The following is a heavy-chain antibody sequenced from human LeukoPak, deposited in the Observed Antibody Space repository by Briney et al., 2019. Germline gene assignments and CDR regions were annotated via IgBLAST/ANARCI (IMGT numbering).Heavy chain of an antibody. D-gene: IGHD3-3*01. CDR3: AIPYYDFWSGYYGYNWFDP. V-gene: IGHV1-46*01. CDR2: INPSGGST. Sequence: GASVKVSCKASGYTFTSYYMHWVRQAPGQGPEWMGIINPSGGSTSYAQKFQGRVTMTRDTSTSTVYMKLSSLRSEDTAVYYCAIPYYDFWSGYYGYNWFDPWGQGTLVTVSS. J-gene: IGHJ5*02. CDR1: GYTFTSYY.